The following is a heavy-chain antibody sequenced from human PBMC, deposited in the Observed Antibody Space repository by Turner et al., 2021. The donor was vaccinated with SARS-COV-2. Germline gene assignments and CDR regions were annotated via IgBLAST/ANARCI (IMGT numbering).Heavy chain of an antibody. J-gene: IGHJ2*01. V-gene: IGHV3-30-3*01. CDR1: GFTFSSYA. CDR3: ARGYSGNYWYFDL. D-gene: IGHD1-26*01. CDR2: ISYDGSNK. Sequence: QVQLVESGGGVVQPGRSLRLSCAASGFTFSSYAMHWVRQGPGKGLESVGVISYDGSNKYYVGSVKGRFTISRDNSKNTLYLQMNSVRAEDTAVYYCARGYSGNYWYFDLWGRGTLVTVAS.